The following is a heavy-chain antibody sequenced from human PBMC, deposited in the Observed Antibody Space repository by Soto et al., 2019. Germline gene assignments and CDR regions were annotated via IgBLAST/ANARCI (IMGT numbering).Heavy chain of an antibody. CDR2: LNSDGSRT. CDR1: GFTFSSYW. Sequence: EVQLVESGGGLVQPGGSLRLSCAASGFTFSSYWMHWVRQAPGKGLVWVSHLNSDGSRTDYADSVKGRFTISRDNAKNTLYLQMNRLRAEDTAVYYCARGLSVSAAVTTGPWGQGTLVTVSS. J-gene: IGHJ5*02. CDR3: ARGLSVSAAVTTGP. V-gene: IGHV3-74*01. D-gene: IGHD4-17*01.